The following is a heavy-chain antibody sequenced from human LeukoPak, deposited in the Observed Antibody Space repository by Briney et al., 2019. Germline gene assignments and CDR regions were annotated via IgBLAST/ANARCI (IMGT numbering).Heavy chain of an antibody. CDR1: GFTFSSYS. V-gene: IGHV3-21*01. CDR3: ARDSTNYYYYMDV. D-gene: IGHD2-2*01. J-gene: IGHJ6*03. Sequence: GGSLRLSCAASGFTFSSYSMNWVRQAPGKGLEWVSSISSSSSYIYYADSVKGRFTISRDNAKNSLYPQMNSLRAEDTAVYYCARDSTNYYYYMDVWGKGTTVTVSS. CDR2: ISSSSSYI.